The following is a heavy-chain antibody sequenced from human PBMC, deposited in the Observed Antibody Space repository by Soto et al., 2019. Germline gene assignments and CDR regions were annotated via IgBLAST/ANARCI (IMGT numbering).Heavy chain of an antibody. D-gene: IGHD1-26*01. CDR3: GRGPGMGAPDY. J-gene: IGHJ4*02. V-gene: IGHV1-46*03. CDR1: GYTFTNYY. CDR2: INGNDGST. Sequence: ASVKVSCKASGYTFTNYYMHWVRQAPGQGLEWLGIINGNDGSTTYSQKFQDRVTMTRDTSTSTVYMDLSSLRFEDTAVYYCGRGPGMGAPDYWGQGILVTVSS.